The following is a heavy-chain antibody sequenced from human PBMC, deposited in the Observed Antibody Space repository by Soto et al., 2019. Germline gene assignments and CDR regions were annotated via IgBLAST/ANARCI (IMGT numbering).Heavy chain of an antibody. J-gene: IGHJ6*02. CDR2: ICPKFGTT. V-gene: IGHV1-69*13. CDR1: GDTDTNYG. Sequence: SVKGSCKASGDTDTNYGISWVRQAPGQGLEWMGGICPKFGTTYSAQKLQDRLTITADESTYTVYMQLSSLRLDDTAVYYCEEELTSGKLSAVWGQGTTVSFSS. CDR3: EEELTSGKLSAV. D-gene: IGHD3-16*02.